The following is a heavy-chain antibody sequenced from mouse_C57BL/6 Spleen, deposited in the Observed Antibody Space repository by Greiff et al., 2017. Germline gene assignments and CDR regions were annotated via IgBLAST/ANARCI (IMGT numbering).Heavy chain of an antibody. CDR2: FHPYNDDT. D-gene: IGHD1-1*01. V-gene: IGHV1-47*01. Sequence: QVQLKESGAELVKPGASVKMSCKASGYTFTTYPIEWMKQNHGKSLEWIGNFHPYNDDTKYNEKFKGKATLTVEKSSSTVYLELSRLTSDDSAVYYCATRVYGSSYAMDYWGQGTSVTVSS. CDR3: ATRVYGSSYAMDY. J-gene: IGHJ4*01. CDR1: GYTFTTYP.